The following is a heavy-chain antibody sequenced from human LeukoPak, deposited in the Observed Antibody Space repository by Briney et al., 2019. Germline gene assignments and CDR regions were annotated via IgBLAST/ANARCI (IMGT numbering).Heavy chain of an antibody. Sequence: ASVKVSCKASGYTFTGYYMHWVRQAPGQGLEWMGWINPNSGGTNYAQKFQGRVTMTRDTSISTAYMELSRLRSDDTAVYYCARRYSSSSGPNLWGYWGQGTLVTVSS. CDR2: INPNSGGT. D-gene: IGHD6-6*01. CDR1: GYTFTGYY. J-gene: IGHJ4*02. CDR3: ARRYSSSSGPNLWGY. V-gene: IGHV1-2*02.